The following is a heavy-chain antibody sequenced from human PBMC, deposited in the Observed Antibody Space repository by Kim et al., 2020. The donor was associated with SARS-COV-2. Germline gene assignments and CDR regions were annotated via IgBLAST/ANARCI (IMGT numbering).Heavy chain of an antibody. CDR3: ARDGGYSYGYTSFHFDY. V-gene: IGHV3-30-3*01. CDR2: ISYDGSNK. J-gene: IGHJ4*02. D-gene: IGHD5-18*01. CDR1: GFTFSSYA. Sequence: GGSLRLSCAASGFTFSSYAMHWVRQAPGKGLEWVAVISYDGSNKYYADSVKGRFTISRDNSKNTLYLQMNSLRAEDTAVYYCARDGGYSYGYTSFHFDYWGQGALVTVSS.